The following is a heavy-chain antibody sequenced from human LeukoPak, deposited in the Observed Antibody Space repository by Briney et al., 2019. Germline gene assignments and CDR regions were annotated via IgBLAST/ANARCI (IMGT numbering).Heavy chain of an antibody. J-gene: IGHJ4*02. D-gene: IGHD3-22*01. V-gene: IGHV4-4*07. CDR1: GGSISSYY. Sequence: SETLSLTCTVSGGSISSYYWSWIRQPPGKGLEWIGRIYTSGSTNYNPSLKSRVTMSVDTSKNQFSLKLSSVTAADTAVYYCARTPYDSSGYPVYFDYWGQGTLVTVSS. CDR2: IYTSGST. CDR3: ARTPYDSSGYPVYFDY.